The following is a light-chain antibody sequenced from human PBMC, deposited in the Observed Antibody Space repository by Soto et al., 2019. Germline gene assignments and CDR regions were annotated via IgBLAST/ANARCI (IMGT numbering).Light chain of an antibody. J-gene: IGKJ5*01. Sequence: EVVLTQSPATLSLSPWEIATLSFMASQSIGTFLAWYQQKPGQVPRLLIYDTSNRATGIPARFSGSGSGTDLTLSISSLAPEDFAVYYCQHRSNWPPGFGQGTRLEIK. CDR1: QSIGTF. CDR2: DTS. CDR3: QHRSNWPPG. V-gene: IGKV3-11*01.